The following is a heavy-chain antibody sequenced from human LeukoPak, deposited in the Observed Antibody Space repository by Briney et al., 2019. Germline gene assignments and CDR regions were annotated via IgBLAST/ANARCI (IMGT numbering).Heavy chain of an antibody. Sequence: ASVKVSCKASGYTFTSYYMHWVRQAPGQGLEWMGIINPSCGSTSYAQKFQGRVTMTRDTSTSTVYMELSSLRSEDTAVYYCARDKRIAVAGIIRYYMDVWGKGTTVTVSS. V-gene: IGHV1-46*01. CDR3: ARDKRIAVAGIIRYYMDV. J-gene: IGHJ6*03. CDR2: INPSCGST. D-gene: IGHD6-19*01. CDR1: GYTFTSYY.